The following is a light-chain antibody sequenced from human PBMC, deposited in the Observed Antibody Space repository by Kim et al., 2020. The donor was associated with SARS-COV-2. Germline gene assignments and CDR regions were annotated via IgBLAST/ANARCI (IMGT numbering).Light chain of an antibody. J-gene: IGKJ1*01. CDR2: GAS. Sequence: DIQMAQSPSSLSASVGDRVTITCRARQGISNSLAWYRQKPGKVPMLLIYGASTLQSGVPSRFSGSGSGTDFTLTISSLQPEDAATYYCQKYNSAPWTFGQGTKVDIK. V-gene: IGKV1-27*01. CDR1: QGISNS. CDR3: QKYNSAPWT.